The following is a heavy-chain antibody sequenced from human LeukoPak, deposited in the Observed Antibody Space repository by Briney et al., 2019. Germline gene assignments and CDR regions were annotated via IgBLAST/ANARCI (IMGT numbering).Heavy chain of an antibody. CDR2: ISGSGGST. D-gene: IGHD1-26*01. Sequence: GGSLRLSCAASGFTFSSYAMSWVRQAPGKGLEWVSAISGSGGSTYYADSVKGRFTISRDNSMNTLYLQMNSLRAEDMAVYYCAKEGVGATRGHFDYWGQGTLVTVSS. CDR3: AKEGVGATRGHFDY. CDR1: GFTFSSYA. J-gene: IGHJ4*02. V-gene: IGHV3-23*01.